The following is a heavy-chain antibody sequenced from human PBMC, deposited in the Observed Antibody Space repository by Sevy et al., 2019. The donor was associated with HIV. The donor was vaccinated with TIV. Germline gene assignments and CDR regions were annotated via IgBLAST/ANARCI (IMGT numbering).Heavy chain of an antibody. Sequence: GGSLRLSCAASGFTFSSYWIHWVRQAPGKGLVWVSRINGDGGSTNYADSVKGRFTISRDNAKNTLYLQMNSLRAGDTAVYYCARVPSARGGVDYWGQGSLVTVSS. CDR1: GFTFSSYW. V-gene: IGHV3-74*01. D-gene: IGHD3-10*01. CDR3: ARVPSARGGVDY. J-gene: IGHJ4*02. CDR2: INGDGGST.